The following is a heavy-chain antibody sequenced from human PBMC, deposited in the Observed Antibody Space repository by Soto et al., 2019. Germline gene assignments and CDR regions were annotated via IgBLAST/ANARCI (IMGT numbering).Heavy chain of an antibody. Sequence: SETLSLTCAVYGGSFSGYYWSWIRQPPGKGLEWIGEINHSGSTNYNPSLKSRVTISVDTSKNQFSLKLSSVTAADTAVYYCAREAIVVVVAAAGKRYNWFDPWGQGTLVTVYS. CDR2: INHSGST. V-gene: IGHV4-34*01. D-gene: IGHD2-15*01. CDR1: GGSFSGYY. CDR3: AREAIVVVVAAAGKRYNWFDP. J-gene: IGHJ5*02.